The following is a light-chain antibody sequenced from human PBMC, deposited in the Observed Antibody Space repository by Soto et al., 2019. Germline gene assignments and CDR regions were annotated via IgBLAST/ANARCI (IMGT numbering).Light chain of an antibody. CDR1: QSVSNK. V-gene: IGKV3-15*01. CDR2: DAS. Sequence: EIVMTQSPATVSVSRGERVTLSCRASQSVSNKLVWYQQKPGQAPRLLIYDASGRAGSVPARLSGSGSGTEFTLTISSLQSEDFVVYFCQQYDDWPPTSGQGTKVDIK. J-gene: IGKJ1*01. CDR3: QQYDDWPPT.